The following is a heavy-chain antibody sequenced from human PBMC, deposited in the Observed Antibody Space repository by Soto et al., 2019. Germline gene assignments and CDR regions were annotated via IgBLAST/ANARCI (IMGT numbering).Heavy chain of an antibody. Sequence: SETLSLTFTVSGGSISSYYWSWIRQPAGKGLEWIGRIYTSGSTNYNPSLKSRVTMSVDTSKNQFSLKLSSVTAADTAVYYCAFGGVIARFDYWGQGTLVTVSS. CDR3: AFGGVIARFDY. D-gene: IGHD3-16*02. CDR1: GGSISSYY. J-gene: IGHJ4*02. CDR2: IYTSGST. V-gene: IGHV4-4*07.